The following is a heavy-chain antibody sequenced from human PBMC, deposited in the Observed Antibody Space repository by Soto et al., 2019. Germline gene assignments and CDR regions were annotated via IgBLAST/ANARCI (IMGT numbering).Heavy chain of an antibody. CDR1: GFTFSSYG. CDR3: ARDGDYIWGSYRYFDY. V-gene: IGHV3-33*01. CDR2: IGYDGSNK. J-gene: IGHJ4*02. D-gene: IGHD3-16*02. Sequence: QVQLVESGGGVVQPGRSLRLSCAASGFTFSSYGMHWVRQAPGKGLEWVAVIGYDGSNKYYADSVKGRFTISRDNSKNTLYLQMNSLRAEDTAVYYCARDGDYIWGSYRYFDYWGQGTLVTVSS.